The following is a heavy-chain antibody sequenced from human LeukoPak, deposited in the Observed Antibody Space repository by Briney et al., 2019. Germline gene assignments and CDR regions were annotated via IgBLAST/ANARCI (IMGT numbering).Heavy chain of an antibody. D-gene: IGHD3-16*01. Sequence: SETLSLTCAVSGGSISSSNWWSWVRQPPGKGLEWIGEIYHSGSTNYNPSLKSRVTISVDKSKNQFSLKLSSVTAADTAVYYCARNLLGEGNYVAYFDYWGQGTLVTVSS. CDR2: IYHSGST. CDR3: ARNLLGEGNYVAYFDY. V-gene: IGHV4-4*02. J-gene: IGHJ4*02. CDR1: GGSISSSNW.